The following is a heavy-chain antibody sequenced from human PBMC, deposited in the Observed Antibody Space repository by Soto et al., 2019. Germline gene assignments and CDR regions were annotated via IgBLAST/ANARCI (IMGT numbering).Heavy chain of an antibody. D-gene: IGHD1-26*01. Sequence: EVQLLESGGGLVQPGGSLRLSCAASGFTFSCCAMSWVRQAPGRGLEWVSTIHGGADYTHYTDSVKGRFTISRDNSGNMVFLQRNSLPAGDTAICHCAKNLGPGGYINWAFNVWGRGTPVTVSS. CDR1: GFTFSCCA. CDR2: IHGGADYT. V-gene: IGHV3-23*01. CDR3: AKNLGPGGYINWAFNV. J-gene: IGHJ2*01.